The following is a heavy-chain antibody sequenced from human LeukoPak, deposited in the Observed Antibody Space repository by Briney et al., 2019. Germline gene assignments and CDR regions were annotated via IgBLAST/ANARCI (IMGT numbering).Heavy chain of an antibody. Sequence: GASVKVSCKASGYTFTSYGISWVRQAPGQGLEWRGWISAYNGNTNYAQKLQGRVTMTTDTSTSTAYMELRSLRSDDTAVYYCARVGTYYYDSSGYHEDYYGMDVWGQGTTVTVSS. CDR3: ARVGTYYYDSSGYHEDYYGMDV. CDR2: ISAYNGNT. CDR1: GYTFTSYG. V-gene: IGHV1-18*01. J-gene: IGHJ6*02. D-gene: IGHD3-22*01.